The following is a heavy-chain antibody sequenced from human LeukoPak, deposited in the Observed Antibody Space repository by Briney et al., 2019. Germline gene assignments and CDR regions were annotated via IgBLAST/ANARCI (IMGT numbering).Heavy chain of an antibody. CDR2: ISASGDVT. CDR1: EFTFSKFP. Sequence: PGGSLRLSCAASEFTFSKFPMGWVRQAPGRGLEWVSAISASGDVTFHADSVRGRFTISRDNSKNTVYLQMNSLSVEDTAVYSCAKGSYNCNGDRCPQYYHYMDVWGKGTTVTVSS. J-gene: IGHJ6*03. D-gene: IGHD2-15*01. CDR3: AKGSYNCNGDRCPQYYHYMDV. V-gene: IGHV3-23*01.